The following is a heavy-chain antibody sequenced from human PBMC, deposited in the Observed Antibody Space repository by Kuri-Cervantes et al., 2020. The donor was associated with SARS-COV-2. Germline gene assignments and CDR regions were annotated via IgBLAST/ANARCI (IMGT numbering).Heavy chain of an antibody. CDR2: ISWNSGSI. CDR1: GFTFDDYA. V-gene: IGHV3-9*01. Sequence: GGSLRLSCAASGFTFDDYAMHWVRQAPGKGLEWVSGISWNSGSIGYADSVKGRFTSSRDNAKNSLYLQMNSLIAEDTALYYCAKDFWSGWGNSFQHWGQGTLVTVSS. CDR3: AKDFWSGWGNSFQH. D-gene: IGHD3-3*01. J-gene: IGHJ1*01.